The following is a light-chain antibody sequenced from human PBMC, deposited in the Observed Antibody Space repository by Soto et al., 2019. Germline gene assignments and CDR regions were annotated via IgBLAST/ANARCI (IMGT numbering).Light chain of an antibody. CDR1: QSVGSN. J-gene: IGKJ1*01. CDR3: QQYNNWPPDRT. Sequence: EIVMTQSPATLSVSPGERATLSCRASQSVGSNLAWYQQKPGQAPRLLIYGASTRATGIPARFSGSGSRTEFTPTISSLQSEDFAIYFCQQYNNWPPDRTFGQGTKVEIK. CDR2: GAS. V-gene: IGKV3-15*01.